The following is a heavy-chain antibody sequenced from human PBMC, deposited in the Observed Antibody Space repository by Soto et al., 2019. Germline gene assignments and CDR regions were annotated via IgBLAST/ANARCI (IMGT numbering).Heavy chain of an antibody. CDR3: TRPKYFYDNSGDDY. CDR2: IRSKAYNYAT. CDR1: GFTFSGSA. D-gene: IGHD3-22*01. J-gene: IGHJ4*02. V-gene: IGHV3-73*01. Sequence: PGGSLRLSCAAAGFTFSGSAMHWVRQASGKGLEWVGRIRSKAYNYATAYAASVDGRFTISRDDSKNTAYLQMNSLRAEDTAVYYCTRPKYFYDNSGDDYWGQGTLVTVSS.